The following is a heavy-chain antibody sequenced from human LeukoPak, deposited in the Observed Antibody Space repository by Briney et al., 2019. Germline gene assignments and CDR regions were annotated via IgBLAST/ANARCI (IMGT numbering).Heavy chain of an antibody. D-gene: IGHD6-13*01. CDR2: IDEKRRT. J-gene: IGHJ6*03. CDR3: ARHGGPYTWYPYYYYYMDV. V-gene: IGHV4-34*01. Sequence: PSKTLSLTCAVYGSFSDHSWSWVRQPPGKGLEWIGEIDEKRRTSYSPSLTSRVTMSVDTSKNQFSLKLSSVTAADTAVYFCARHGGPYTWYPYYYYYMDVWGKGTSVTVSS. CDR1: GSFSDHS.